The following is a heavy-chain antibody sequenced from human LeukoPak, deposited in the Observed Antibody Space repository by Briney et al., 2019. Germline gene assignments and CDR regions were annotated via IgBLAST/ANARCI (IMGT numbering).Heavy chain of an antibody. Sequence: SVKVSCTASGGTFSSYAISWVRQAPGQGLEWMGGIIPIFGTANYAQKFQGRVTITADESTSTAYMELSSLRSEDTAVYYCARTLRTHYYDSSGSQYYFDYWGQGTLVTVSS. CDR3: ARTLRTHYYDSSGSQYYFDY. CDR1: GGTFSSYA. V-gene: IGHV1-69*13. D-gene: IGHD3-22*01. CDR2: IIPIFGTA. J-gene: IGHJ4*02.